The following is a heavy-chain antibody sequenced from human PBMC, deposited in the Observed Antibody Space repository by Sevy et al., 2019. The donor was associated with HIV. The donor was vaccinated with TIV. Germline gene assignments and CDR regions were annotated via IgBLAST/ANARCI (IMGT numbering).Heavy chain of an antibody. CDR1: GGSISSGDYY. CDR3: ARDPSRGTGWFDP. V-gene: IGHV4-30-4*01. J-gene: IGHJ5*02. Sequence: SETLSLTCTVSGGSISSGDYYWSWIRQPPGKGLEWIGYIYYSGSTYYNPSLKSRVTISVDTSKNQFSLKLSSVTAADTAVYYCARDPSRGTGWFDPWGRGTLVTVSS. CDR2: IYYSGST. D-gene: IGHD3-10*01.